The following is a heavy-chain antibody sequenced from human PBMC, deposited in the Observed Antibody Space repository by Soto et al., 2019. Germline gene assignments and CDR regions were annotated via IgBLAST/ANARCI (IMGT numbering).Heavy chain of an antibody. CDR1: GFAFSGST. CDR3: CRENYFSYHGMDV. V-gene: IGHV3-73*02. J-gene: IGHJ6*02. CDR2: IRSKANSYAT. Sequence: QLVESGGGLVQPGGSLTLSCAGSGFAFSGSTIHWVRQASGKGLEWVGRIRSKANSYATAYAAAVKGRFIISRDDSETTAYLQMNSLKIEDTAVYYCCRENYFSYHGMDVWGQGTTVTVSS.